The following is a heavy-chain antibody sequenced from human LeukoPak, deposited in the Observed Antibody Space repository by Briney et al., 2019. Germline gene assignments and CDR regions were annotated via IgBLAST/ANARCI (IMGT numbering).Heavy chain of an antibody. J-gene: IGHJ4*02. D-gene: IGHD3-22*01. Sequence: ASVKVSCKASGYTFTSYYMHWVRQAPGQGLEWMGIINPSGGSTSYAQKFQGRVTMTRDTSTSTAYMELSRLRSDDTAVYYCATGRYYYDSSAAFDYWGQGTLVTVSS. CDR3: ATGRYYYDSSAAFDY. CDR2: INPSGGST. CDR1: GYTFTSYY. V-gene: IGHV1-46*01.